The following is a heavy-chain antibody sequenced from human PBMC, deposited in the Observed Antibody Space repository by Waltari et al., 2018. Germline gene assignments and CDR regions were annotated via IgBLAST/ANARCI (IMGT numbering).Heavy chain of an antibody. CDR3: AREGLTYYYMDV. V-gene: IGHV4-4*07. J-gene: IGHJ6*03. D-gene: IGHD3-16*01. CDR1: GGSISNYW. CDR2: IFTSGST. Sequence: QVQLQESGPGLVKPSATLSLTRTVSGGSISNYWWSWIRQPAGKGLEWIGHIFTSGSTNYNPSLKSRVTMSVDTSRNQFSLKLSSVTAADTAVYYCAREGLTYYYMDVWGKGTTVTISS.